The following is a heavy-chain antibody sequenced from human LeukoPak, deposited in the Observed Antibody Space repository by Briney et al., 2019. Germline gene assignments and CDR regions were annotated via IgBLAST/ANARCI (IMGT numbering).Heavy chain of an antibody. CDR2: ISAYNGNT. D-gene: IGHD5-18*01. Sequence: ASVKVSCKASGYTFTSYGISWVRQAPGQGLEWMGWISAYNGNTNYAQKLQGRVTMTTDTPTSTAYMELRSLRSDDTAVYYCARGQYSYGRHRSTIDYWGQGTLVTVSS. CDR3: ARGQYSYGRHRSTIDY. V-gene: IGHV1-18*01. CDR1: GYTFTSYG. J-gene: IGHJ4*02.